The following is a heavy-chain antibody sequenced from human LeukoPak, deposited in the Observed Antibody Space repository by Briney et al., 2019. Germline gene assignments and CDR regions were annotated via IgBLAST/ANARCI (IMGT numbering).Heavy chain of an antibody. Sequence: SQTLSLTCAISGDFVSSNSASWNWIRQSPSRGLEWLGMTYYRSKWYYEYAVSVRSRITINPDTSKNQFSLHLNSVTPEDTAVYYCARAVYPVYDYWGQGTPVTVSS. J-gene: IGHJ4*02. D-gene: IGHD5/OR15-5a*01. V-gene: IGHV6-1*01. CDR3: ARAVYPVYDY. CDR1: GDFVSSNSAS. CDR2: TYYRSKWYY.